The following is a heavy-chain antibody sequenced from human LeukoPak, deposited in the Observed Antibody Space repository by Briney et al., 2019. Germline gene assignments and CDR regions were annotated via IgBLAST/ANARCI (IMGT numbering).Heavy chain of an antibody. D-gene: IGHD3-10*01. Sequence: SVKVSCKASGYTFTSYGISWVRQAPGQGLEWMGGIIPIFGTANYAQKFQGRVTITADESTSTAYMELSSLRSEDTAVYYCARARTSYYYGSGSPDQFDCWGQGTLVTVSS. CDR1: GYTFTSYG. CDR3: ARARTSYYYGSGSPDQFDC. J-gene: IGHJ4*02. CDR2: IIPIFGTA. V-gene: IGHV1-69*13.